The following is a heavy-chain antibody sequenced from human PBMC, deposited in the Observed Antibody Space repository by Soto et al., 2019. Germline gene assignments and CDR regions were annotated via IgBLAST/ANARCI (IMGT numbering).Heavy chain of an antibody. J-gene: IGHJ4*02. Sequence: QVQLVESGGGVVQPGRSLRLSCAASGFTFSSYGMHWVRQAPGKGLEWVAVIWYDGSNKYYADSVKGRFTISRDNSKNTLYLQMKSLRAEDTAVYYCARDYYDSSGYPSFDYWGQGALVTVFS. CDR2: IWYDGSNK. D-gene: IGHD3-22*01. V-gene: IGHV3-33*01. CDR1: GFTFSSYG. CDR3: ARDYYDSSGYPSFDY.